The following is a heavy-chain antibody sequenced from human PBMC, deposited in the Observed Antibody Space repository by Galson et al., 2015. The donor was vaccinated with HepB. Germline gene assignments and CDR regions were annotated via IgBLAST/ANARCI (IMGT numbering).Heavy chain of an antibody. CDR2: ISAYNGNT. CDR1: GYTFTSYG. Sequence: SVKVSCKASGYTFTSYGISWVRQAPGQGLEWMGWISAYNGNTNYAQKLQGRVTMTTDTSTSTAYMELRSLRSDDTAVYYCASGVYDILTGYHYFQHWGQGTLVTVSS. V-gene: IGHV1-18*04. CDR3: ASGVYDILTGYHYFQH. J-gene: IGHJ1*01. D-gene: IGHD3-9*01.